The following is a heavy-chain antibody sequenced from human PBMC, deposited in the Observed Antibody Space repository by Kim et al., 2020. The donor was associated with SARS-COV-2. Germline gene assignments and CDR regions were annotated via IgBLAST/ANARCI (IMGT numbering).Heavy chain of an antibody. J-gene: IGHJ3*02. CDR1: GFTFSKYW. Sequence: GGALRLSCAASGFTFSKYWMYWVRQAPGRGLVWVSRINSDGRYTNSADSVKGRFTISRDNAKNTLYLQMNSLRAEDTAVYFCARKGEYRSGSQFDLALNDACDSWGQGTMVTVSS. CDR3: ARKGEYRSGSQFDLALNDACDS. D-gene: IGHD1-26*01. V-gene: IGHV3-74*01. CDR2: INSDGRYT.